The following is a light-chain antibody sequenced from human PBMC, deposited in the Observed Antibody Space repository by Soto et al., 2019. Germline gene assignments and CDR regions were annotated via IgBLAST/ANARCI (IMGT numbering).Light chain of an antibody. CDR3: QQYNNWWT. V-gene: IGKV3-15*01. J-gene: IGKJ1*01. CDR1: QSVSSN. Sequence: EIVMTQSPATLCMSPGERATLSCRASQSVSSNLAWYQQKPGQAPRLLIYGASTRATGIPARFSGSGSGTEFTLTISSLQSEDFAVYYCQQYNNWWTFGQGTKVEIK. CDR2: GAS.